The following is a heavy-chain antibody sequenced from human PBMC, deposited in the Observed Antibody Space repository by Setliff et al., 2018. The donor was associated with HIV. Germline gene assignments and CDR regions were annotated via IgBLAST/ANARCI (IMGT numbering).Heavy chain of an antibody. D-gene: IGHD3-3*01. V-gene: IGHV3-23*01. CDR3: AKGGFLEWQGDFDY. Sequence: GESLKISCAASGFTFSSYAMSWVRQAPGKGLEWVSAISGSGGSTYYADSVKGRFTISRDNSKNTLYLQMNSLRAEDTAVYYCAKGGFLEWQGDFDYWGQGTLVTVSS. J-gene: IGHJ4*02. CDR2: ISGSGGST. CDR1: GFTFSSYA.